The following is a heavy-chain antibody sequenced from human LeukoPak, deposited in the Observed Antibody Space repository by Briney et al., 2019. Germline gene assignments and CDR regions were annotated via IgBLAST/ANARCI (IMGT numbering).Heavy chain of an antibody. CDR1: GFTFSSYA. CDR2: ISGGGGST. D-gene: IGHD2-2*02. CDR3: AKGYCSSATCYSRFDP. J-gene: IGHJ5*02. Sequence: GGSLRLSCAASGFTFSSYAMSWVRQAPGKGLEWVSAISGGGGSTFYADSVKGRFTMSRDNSKNTLFLQMSSLRAEDTAVYYCAKGYCSSATCYSRFDPWGQGTLVTVSS. V-gene: IGHV3-23*01.